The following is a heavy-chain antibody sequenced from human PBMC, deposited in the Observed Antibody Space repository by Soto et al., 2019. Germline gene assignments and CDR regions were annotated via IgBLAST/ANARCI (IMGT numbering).Heavy chain of an antibody. V-gene: IGHV1-69*13. Sequence: ASVKVSCKASGGTFSSYAISWVRQAPGQGLEWMGGIIPIFGTANYAQKFQGRVTITADDSTSTAYMELSSLRSEDTAVYYCATSAIFGVVIIRINWFDPWGQGTLVTVSS. CDR2: IIPIFGTA. D-gene: IGHD3-3*01. J-gene: IGHJ5*02. CDR3: ATSAIFGVVIIRINWFDP. CDR1: GGTFSSYA.